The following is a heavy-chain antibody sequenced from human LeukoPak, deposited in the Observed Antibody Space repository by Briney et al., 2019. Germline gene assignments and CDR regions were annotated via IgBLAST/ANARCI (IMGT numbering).Heavy chain of an antibody. CDR3: ARAYSSSWYDF. V-gene: IGHV3-33*01. CDR2: IWYDGSNK. J-gene: IGHJ5*01. D-gene: IGHD6-13*01. CDR1: GFTFSSYG. Sequence: GRSLRLSCAASGFTFSSYGMHWVRQAPGKGLEWVAVIWYDGSNKYYADSVKGRFTISRDNSKNTLYLQINSVRAEDAAVYYCARAYSSSWYDFWGQGTLVTVSS.